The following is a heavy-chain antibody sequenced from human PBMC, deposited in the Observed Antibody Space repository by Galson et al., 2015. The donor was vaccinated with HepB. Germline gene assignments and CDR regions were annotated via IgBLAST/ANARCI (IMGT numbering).Heavy chain of an antibody. V-gene: IGHV3-9*01. CDR1: GFTFDDYA. D-gene: IGHD2-21*02. J-gene: IGHJ4*02. CDR2: VSWNSANV. Sequence: SLRLSCAASGFTFDDYAMHWVRQAPGKGLEWVSGVSWNSANVAYADYVKGRFTISRDNAKKSLYLQMHSLRAEDTALYYCVKDSCGGDCSFDYWGRGTLVSVSS. CDR3: VKDSCGGDCSFDY.